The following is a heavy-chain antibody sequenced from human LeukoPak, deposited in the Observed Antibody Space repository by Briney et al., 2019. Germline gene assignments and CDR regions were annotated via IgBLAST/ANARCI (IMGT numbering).Heavy chain of an antibody. V-gene: IGHV1-8*03. CDR2: MNPNSGNT. CDR1: GYTFTSYD. J-gene: IGHJ5*02. D-gene: IGHD3-10*01. Sequence: ASVKVSCKASGYTFTSYDINWVRQATGQGLEWMGRMNPNSGNTGYAQKFQGRVTITRNTSISTAYMELSSLRSEDTAVYYCARLDRDGSGSYSHNWFDPWGQGTLVTVSS. CDR3: ARLDRDGSGSYSHNWFDP.